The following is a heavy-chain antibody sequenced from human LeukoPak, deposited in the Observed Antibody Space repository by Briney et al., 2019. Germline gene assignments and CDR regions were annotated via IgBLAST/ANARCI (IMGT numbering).Heavy chain of an antibody. CDR1: GFTFSSYG. Sequence: GGSLRLSCAASGFTFSSYGMHWVRQAPGRGLEWVAVIWFDGSDKYYADSVKGRFTISRDNSKNTLYLQMNSLRAEDTAVYYCARDGYSGYDFYFDYWGQGSLVTVSS. D-gene: IGHD5-12*01. CDR3: ARDGYSGYDFYFDY. J-gene: IGHJ4*02. CDR2: IWFDGSDK. V-gene: IGHV3-33*01.